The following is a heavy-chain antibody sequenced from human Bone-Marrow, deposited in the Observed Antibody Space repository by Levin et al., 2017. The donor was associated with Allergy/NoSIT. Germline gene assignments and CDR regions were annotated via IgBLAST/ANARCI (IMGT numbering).Heavy chain of an antibody. J-gene: IGHJ4*02. Sequence: GESLKISCAASGFTFSSYAMHWVRQAPGKGLEWVAVISYDGSNKYYADSVKGRFTISRDNSKNTLYLQMNSLRAEDTAVYYCARDSTTGLVDYWGQGTLVTVSS. CDR1: GFTFSSYA. CDR2: ISYDGSNK. CDR3: ARDSTTGLVDY. D-gene: IGHD1-26*01. V-gene: IGHV3-30-3*01.